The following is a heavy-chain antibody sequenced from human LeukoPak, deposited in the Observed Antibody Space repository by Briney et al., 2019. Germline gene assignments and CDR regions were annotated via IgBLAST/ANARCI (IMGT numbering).Heavy chain of an antibody. D-gene: IGHD4-17*01. CDR2: ITSDGGT. CDR1: GFSVSNNY. CDR3: AKVYGDYEYY. J-gene: IGHJ4*02. V-gene: IGHV3-53*01. Sequence: GGSLRLSCAASGFSVSNNYMTWVRQAPGKGLEWVSAITSDGGTYYADSVKGRFTISRDNSKNTLYLQMNSLRAEDTAVYYCAKVYGDYEYYWGQGTLVTVSP.